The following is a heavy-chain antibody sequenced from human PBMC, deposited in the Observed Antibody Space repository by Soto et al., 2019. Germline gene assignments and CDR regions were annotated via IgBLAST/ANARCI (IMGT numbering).Heavy chain of an antibody. CDR1: GGTFNSHG. J-gene: IGHJ3*01. Sequence: QVHLVQSGAEVKKPGSSVKVSCKVSGGTFNSHGISWVRQAPGQGLEWMGGIIPIFGTPIYAQKFQGRVTRSADKSTSTAYMEVTSLRSEDAAVYFCARDSEMTRIEFGDLGVWGQGTKVTVS. CDR2: IIPIFGTP. V-gene: IGHV1-69*06. CDR3: ARDSEMTRIEFGDLGV. D-gene: IGHD3-10*01.